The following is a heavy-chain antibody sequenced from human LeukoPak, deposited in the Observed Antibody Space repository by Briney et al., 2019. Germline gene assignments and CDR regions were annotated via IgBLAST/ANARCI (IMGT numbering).Heavy chain of an antibody. V-gene: IGHV3-11*01. J-gene: IGHJ4*02. CDR2: ISSSGSTI. CDR1: GFTFSDFY. D-gene: IGHD1-20*01. Sequence: PGGSLRLSCAASGFTFSDFYMSWIRQAPGKGLEWVSYISSSGSTIYYADSVKGRYTISRDNAKNSLYLQMNSLRAEDTAVYYCARRRYNWNAIDYWGQGTLVTVSS. CDR3: ARRRYNWNAIDY.